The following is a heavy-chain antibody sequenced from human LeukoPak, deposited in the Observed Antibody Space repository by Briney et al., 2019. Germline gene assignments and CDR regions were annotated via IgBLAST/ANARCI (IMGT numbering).Heavy chain of an antibody. CDR3: ARGGSSGWYVQNYFDT. J-gene: IGHJ5*02. CDR1: GYTFTGYY. CDR2: INPSSGGT. D-gene: IGHD6-19*01. Sequence: ASVKVSCKASGYTFTGYYLHWVRQAPGQGLEWMGWINPSSGGTNYAQTFQGRVTMTRDTSISTAYMELSRLRSDDTAVYYCARGGSSGWYVQNYFDTWGQGTLVTVSS. V-gene: IGHV1-2*02.